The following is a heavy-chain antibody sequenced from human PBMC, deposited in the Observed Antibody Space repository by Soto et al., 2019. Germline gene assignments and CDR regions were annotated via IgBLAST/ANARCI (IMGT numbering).Heavy chain of an antibody. CDR1: GGSISPYY. D-gene: IGHD2-15*01. J-gene: IGHJ6*02. V-gene: IGHV4-59*08. CDR2: IYYRGNT. Sequence: QVQLQESGPGLVKPSETLSLTCTLSGGSISPYYWSWIRQPPGKGLEWIGNIYYRGNTNYNPSLESRVTISLDTSKFQFSLKLTSVTAADTAVYYCARHSKKTEDFDYYYGMDVWGHGTMVTVS. CDR3: ARHSKKTEDFDYYYGMDV.